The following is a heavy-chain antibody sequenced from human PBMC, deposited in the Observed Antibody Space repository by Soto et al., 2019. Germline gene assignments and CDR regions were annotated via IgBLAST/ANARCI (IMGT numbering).Heavy chain of an antibody. CDR3: ARRYGDFFYY. CDR2: IYYSGST. CDR1: GGSISSYF. V-gene: IGHV4-59*01. D-gene: IGHD4-17*01. J-gene: IGHJ4*02. Sequence: PSETLSLTCSVSGGSISSYFWSWIRQPPGKGLEWIGYIYYSGSTNYNPSLKSRVTISVDTSKNQFSLRLSSVTPADTAVYYCARRYGDFFYYCGQGTLVPVSS.